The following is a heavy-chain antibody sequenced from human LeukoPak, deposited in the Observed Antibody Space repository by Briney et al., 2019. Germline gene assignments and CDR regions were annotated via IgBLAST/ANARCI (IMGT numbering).Heavy chain of an antibody. Sequence: ASVKVSCKASGGTFSSYAISWVRQAPGQGLEWMGGIIPIFGTANYAQKFQGRVTITADESTSTAYMELSSLRSEDTAVYYCAREHRISDFWSGYYSKWVRAFDIWGQGTMVTVSS. D-gene: IGHD3-3*01. CDR2: IIPIFGTA. V-gene: IGHV1-69*13. CDR3: AREHRISDFWSGYYSKWVRAFDI. J-gene: IGHJ3*02. CDR1: GGTFSSYA.